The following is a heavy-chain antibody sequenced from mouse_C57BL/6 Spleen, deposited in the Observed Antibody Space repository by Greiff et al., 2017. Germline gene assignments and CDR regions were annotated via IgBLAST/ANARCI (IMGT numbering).Heavy chain of an antibody. V-gene: IGHV3-6*01. CDR1: GYSITSGYY. CDR3: ARGGTAGLYYAMDY. Sequence: VQLKESGPGLVKPSQSLSLTCSVTGYSITSGYYWNWIRQFPGNKLEWMGYISYDGSNNYNPSLKNRISITRDTSKNQFFLKLNSVTTEDTATYYCARGGTAGLYYAMDYWGQGTSVTVSS. J-gene: IGHJ4*01. D-gene: IGHD1-2*01. CDR2: ISYDGSN.